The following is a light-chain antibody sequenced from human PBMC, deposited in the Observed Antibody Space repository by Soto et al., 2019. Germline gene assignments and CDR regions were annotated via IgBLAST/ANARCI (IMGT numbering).Light chain of an antibody. CDR1: SXDVGYYNY. J-gene: IGLJ1*01. Sequence: QSVLTQPASVSGSPGQSITISCTGTSXDVGYYNYVSWYQQHPGKAPELLIYEVGYRPSGVSNRFSGSKSGNTASLTISGLQAEDEADYYCSSYTTSSILHVFGTGTKVTVL. V-gene: IGLV2-14*01. CDR3: SSYTTSSILHV. CDR2: EVG.